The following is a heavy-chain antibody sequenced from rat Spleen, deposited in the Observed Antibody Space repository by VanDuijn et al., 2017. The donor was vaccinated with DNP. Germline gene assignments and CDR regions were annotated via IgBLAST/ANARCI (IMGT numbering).Heavy chain of an antibody. D-gene: IGHD1-11*01. J-gene: IGHJ3*01. CDR2: INQDSSTI. CDR3: TTGVYGGYEDWFAY. V-gene: IGHV4-2*01. CDR1: GFNFNDYW. Sequence: EVKLVESGGGLVQPGRSLRLSCAASGFNFNDYWMGWVRQAPEKGLEWIGEINQDSSTINYTPSLKDKFTISRDNAQNTLYLQMSKLGSEDTATYYCTTGVYGGYEDWFAYWGQGTLVTVSS.